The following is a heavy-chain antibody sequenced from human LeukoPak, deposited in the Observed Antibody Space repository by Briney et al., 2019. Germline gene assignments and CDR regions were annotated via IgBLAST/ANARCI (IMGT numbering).Heavy chain of an antibody. J-gene: IGHJ2*01. Sequence: PVKVSCKASGGTFSSYAISWVRQAPGQGLEWMGRIIPILGIANYAQKFQGRVTITADKSTSTAYMELSSLRSEDTAVYYCARGLTMVRVVPPWYFDLWGRGTLVTVSS. CDR3: ARGLTMVRVVPPWYFDL. CDR2: IIPILGIA. CDR1: GGTFSSYA. D-gene: IGHD3-10*01. V-gene: IGHV1-69*04.